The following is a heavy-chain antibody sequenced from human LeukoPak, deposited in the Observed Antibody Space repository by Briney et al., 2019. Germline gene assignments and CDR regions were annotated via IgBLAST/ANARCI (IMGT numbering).Heavy chain of an antibody. V-gene: IGHV4-59*01. Sequence: SETLSLTCTVSGGPISSYWWSWIRQPPGKGLDWIGYIYNSGITKYNPSLKSRVTISVDTSKNQFSLKLSSVTAADTAVYYCARGNYYDSSGGYGMDVWGQGTTVTVSS. J-gene: IGHJ6*02. CDR2: IYNSGIT. D-gene: IGHD3-22*01. CDR1: GGPISSYW. CDR3: ARGNYYDSSGGYGMDV.